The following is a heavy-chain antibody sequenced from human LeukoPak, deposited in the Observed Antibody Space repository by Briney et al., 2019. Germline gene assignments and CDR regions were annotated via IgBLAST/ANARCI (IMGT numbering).Heavy chain of an antibody. CDR3: ARGRSHNYYYDSSGRFDY. CDR2: INHSGST. V-gene: IGHV4-34*01. Sequence: SETLSLTCAVYGGSFSGYYWSWIRQPPGKGLEWIGEINHSGSTNYNPSLKSRVTISVDTSENQFSLKLSSVTAADTAVYYCARGRSHNYYYDSSGRFDYWGQGTLVTVSS. D-gene: IGHD3-22*01. CDR1: GGSFSGYY. J-gene: IGHJ4*02.